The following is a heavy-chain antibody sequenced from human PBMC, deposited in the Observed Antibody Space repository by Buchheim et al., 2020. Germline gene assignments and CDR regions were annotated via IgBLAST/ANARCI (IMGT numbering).Heavy chain of an antibody. CDR1: GLTFSSYA. V-gene: IGHV3-23*01. Sequence: EVQLLESGGGLVQPGGSLRLSCAASGLTFSSYAMSWVRQAPGKGLEWVSAISGSSGSTYYADSVQGRFTISRDNSKNTLHLQMNSLRAKDTAVYYCARGDFPYYDILTDFKLYYCGMDDWGQGTT. D-gene: IGHD3-9*01. J-gene: IGHJ6*02. CDR2: ISGSSGST. CDR3: ARGDFPYYDILTDFKLYYCGMDD.